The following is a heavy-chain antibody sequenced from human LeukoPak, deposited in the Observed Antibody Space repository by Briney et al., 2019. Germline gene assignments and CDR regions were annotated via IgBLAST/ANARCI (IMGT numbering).Heavy chain of an antibody. CDR3: ASHNGGNSEYFHH. D-gene: IGHD4-23*01. J-gene: IGHJ1*01. Sequence: SVKVSCKASGGTFSNYAISWVRQAPGQGLEWMGRIIPILGIANYAQKFQGRVTVTADKSTSTAYMELSSLRSEDTAVYYCASHNGGNSEYFHHWGQGTLVTVSS. V-gene: IGHV1-69*04. CDR2: IIPILGIA. CDR1: GGTFSNYA.